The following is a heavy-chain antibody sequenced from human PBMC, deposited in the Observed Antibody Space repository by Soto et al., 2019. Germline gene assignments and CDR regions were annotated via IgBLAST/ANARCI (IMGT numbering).Heavy chain of an antibody. J-gene: IGHJ4*02. CDR3: AKLLAEVGYDFWSGYYPLDY. CDR1: GFTFSSYG. V-gene: IGHV3-30*18. D-gene: IGHD3-3*01. Sequence: GGSLRLSCAASGFTFSSYGMHWVRQAPGKGLEWVAVISYDGSNKYYADSVKGRFTISRDNSKNTLYLQMNSLRAEDTAVYYCAKLLAEVGYDFWSGYYPLDYWGQGTLVTVSS. CDR2: ISYDGSNK.